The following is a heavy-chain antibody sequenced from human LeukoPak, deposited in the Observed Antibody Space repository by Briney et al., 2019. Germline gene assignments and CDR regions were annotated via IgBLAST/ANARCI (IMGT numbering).Heavy chain of an antibody. Sequence: PSETLSLTCSVSGGSVNSYYWSWIRQPPGKGLEWIGYIYVTGTRYNPYLQSRVTISVDRSRNQFFLKMSSVTAADTAVYYCARHIGGGIEDMDVWGKGTKVIVSS. CDR1: GGSVNSYY. J-gene: IGHJ6*03. V-gene: IGHV4-59*08. CDR3: ARHIGGGIEDMDV. D-gene: IGHD3-16*02. CDR2: IYVTGT.